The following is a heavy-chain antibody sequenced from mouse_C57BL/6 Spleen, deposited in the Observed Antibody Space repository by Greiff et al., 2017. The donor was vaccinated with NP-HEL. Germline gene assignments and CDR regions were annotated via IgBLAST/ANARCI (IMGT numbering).Heavy chain of an antibody. D-gene: IGHD2-3*01. J-gene: IGHJ4*01. CDR1: GYTFTSYG. V-gene: IGHV1-81*01. CDR3: ATPSYDYAMDY. CDR2: IYPRSGNT. Sequence: VKLQQSGAELARPGASVKLSCKASGYTFTSYGISWVKQRTVQGLEWIGEIYPRSGNTYYNEKFKGKATLTADKSSSTAYMELRSLTSEDSAVYFCATPSYDYAMDYWGQGTSVTVSS.